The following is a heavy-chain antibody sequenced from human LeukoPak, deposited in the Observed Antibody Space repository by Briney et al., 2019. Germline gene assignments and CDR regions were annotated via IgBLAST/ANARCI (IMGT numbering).Heavy chain of an antibody. Sequence: ASVKVSCKTSGYTFTDFYIHWVRQAPGQGLEWMGWINPNSGGTKFAQKFQGRVTMTRDTSITTAYMEVCRLRSDDTAVYYCARPHSSGWFSLYFDYWGQGTLVSVSS. CDR1: GYTFTDFY. J-gene: IGHJ4*02. D-gene: IGHD6-19*01. CDR2: INPNSGGT. CDR3: ARPHSSGWFSLYFDY. V-gene: IGHV1-2*02.